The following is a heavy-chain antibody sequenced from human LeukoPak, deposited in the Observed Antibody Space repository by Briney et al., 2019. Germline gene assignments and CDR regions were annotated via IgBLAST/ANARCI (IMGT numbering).Heavy chain of an antibody. V-gene: IGHV3-30*02. CDR3: ARAPTYYYGSGSYTLDY. D-gene: IGHD3-10*01. CDR1: GFTFSTYG. J-gene: IGHJ4*02. CDR2: IRYDGSNK. Sequence: GGSLRLSCAASGFTFSTYGMHWVRQAPGKGLEWVAFIRYDGSNKYYADSVKGRFTISRDNSKNTLYLQMNSLRAEDTAAYYCARAPTYYYGSGSYTLDYWGQGTLVTVSS.